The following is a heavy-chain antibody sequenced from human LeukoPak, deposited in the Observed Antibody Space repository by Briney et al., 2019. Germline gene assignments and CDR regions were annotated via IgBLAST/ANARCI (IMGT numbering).Heavy chain of an antibody. CDR2: VYDSGST. J-gene: IGHJ4*02. V-gene: IGHV4-39*01. Sequence: PSETLSLTCTVSGGSISGRGYYWGWIRQPPGKGLEWIGSVYDSGSTYYNPSLKSRVTIHVDTSKNQFSLRLSSVTAADTAEYYCARHGGAAAGLDYCGQGILVTVSS. D-gene: IGHD6-13*01. CDR3: ARHGGAAAGLDY. CDR1: GGSISGRGYY.